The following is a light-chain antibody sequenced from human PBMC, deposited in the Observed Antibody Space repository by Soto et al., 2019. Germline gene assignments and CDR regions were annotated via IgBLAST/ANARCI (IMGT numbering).Light chain of an antibody. CDR3: SSYTGGNPSYV. CDR1: SSDIGGFDL. V-gene: IGLV2-14*02. Sequence: QSVLTQPDSLSGSPGQSITISCTGSSSDIGGFDLVSWYQQHPGKAPKLMIYEVTIRPSGVSDRFSGSKSGNTASLTVSGLQAEDEADYYCSSYTGGNPSYVFGTGTKVTVL. CDR2: EVT. J-gene: IGLJ1*01.